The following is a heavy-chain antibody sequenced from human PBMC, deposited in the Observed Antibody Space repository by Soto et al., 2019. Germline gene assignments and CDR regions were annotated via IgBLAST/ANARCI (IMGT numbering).Heavy chain of an antibody. CDR3: ALRGSGSYFRY. CDR2: ISGSGDST. J-gene: IGHJ4*02. CDR1: GITFSSYA. Sequence: EVQLLESGGGLVQPGGSLRLSCAASGITFSSYAMNWVRQAPGKGLAWVSVISGSGDSTYYADSVKGRFTISRDNSKNTLYLQMNSLRAEDTAVYYCALRGSGSYFRYWGQGTLVTVSS. D-gene: IGHD1-26*01. V-gene: IGHV3-23*01.